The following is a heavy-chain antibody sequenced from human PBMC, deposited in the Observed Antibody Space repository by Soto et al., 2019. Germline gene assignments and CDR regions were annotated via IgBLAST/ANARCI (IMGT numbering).Heavy chain of an antibody. J-gene: IGHJ6*02. CDR1: GFTFSSYA. D-gene: IGHD2-8*01. CDR3: AKDRGYCINGVCPSFYYYYSGRDV. Sequence: GGSLRLSCAASGFTFSSYAMSWVRQAPGKGLEWVSAISGSGGSTYYADSVKGRFTISRDNSKNTLYLQMNSLRAEDTAVYYCAKDRGYCINGVCPSFYYYYSGRDVWGQGTTVTVSS. CDR2: ISGSGGST. V-gene: IGHV3-23*01.